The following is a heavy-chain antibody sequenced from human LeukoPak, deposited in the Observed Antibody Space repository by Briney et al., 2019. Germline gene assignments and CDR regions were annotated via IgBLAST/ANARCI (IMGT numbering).Heavy chain of an antibody. V-gene: IGHV1-69*01. J-gene: IGHJ3*02. CDR2: IIPIFGTA. Sequence: WGKVSFKSAGGSFNCYAISWLRQAPGQGLEWMGGIIPIFGTANYAQKFQGRVTITADESTSTAYMELSSLRAEDTAVYYCARDQAASIWGEGTMVTVSS. D-gene: IGHD6-13*01. CDR3: ARDQAASI. CDR1: GGSFNCYA.